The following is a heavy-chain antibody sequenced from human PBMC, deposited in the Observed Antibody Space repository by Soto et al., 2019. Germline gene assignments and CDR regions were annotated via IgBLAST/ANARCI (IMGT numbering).Heavy chain of an antibody. D-gene: IGHD6-19*01. V-gene: IGHV1-3*01. CDR2: ITAGNRNT. J-gene: IGHJ4*02. CDR3: ARDLGGWTDY. Sequence: QVQLVQSGAEVKKPGASVKVSCKASGYTFTSYAMHWVRQAPGQRLEWMGWITAGNRNTKYSQKFQGRVTITRDTSASTAYMELSSLRSEDTAVYYCARDLGGWTDYWGQGTLVTVSS. CDR1: GYTFTSYA.